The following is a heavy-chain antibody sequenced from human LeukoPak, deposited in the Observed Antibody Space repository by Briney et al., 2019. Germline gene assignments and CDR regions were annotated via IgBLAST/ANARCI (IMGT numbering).Heavy chain of an antibody. CDR2: IGRKSDSYAT. Sequence: GGSLRLSCAASGLAFSGSFMYWVRQTSGKGLEWVGRIGRKSDSYATEYAASVRGRFTISRDDSKNTAYLQMNSLKTEDTAVYYCGSYITGTPGAVWGKGTTVIVSS. CDR1: GLAFSGSF. V-gene: IGHV3-73*01. J-gene: IGHJ6*04. D-gene: IGHD1-7*01. CDR3: GSYITGTPGAV.